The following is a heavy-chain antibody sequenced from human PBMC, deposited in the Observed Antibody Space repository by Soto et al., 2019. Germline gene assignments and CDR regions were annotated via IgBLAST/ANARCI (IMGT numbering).Heavy chain of an antibody. CDR2: MSGRGGST. CDR1: GFTFSSYA. J-gene: IGHJ6*02. CDR3: ANDIVATISLRYYYYGMDV. Sequence: GGSLRISRADSGFTFSSYAMSWVRQAPGKGLEWVSAMSGRGGSTYYADSVKGRFTISRDNSKNTLYLQMNSLRAEDTSVYYCANDIVATISLRYYYYGMDVWGQGTTVTVSS. D-gene: IGHD5-12*01. V-gene: IGHV3-23*01.